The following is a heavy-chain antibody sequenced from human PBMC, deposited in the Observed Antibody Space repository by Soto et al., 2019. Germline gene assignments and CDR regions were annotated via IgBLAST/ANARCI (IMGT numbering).Heavy chain of an antibody. CDR1: GFTFSSYG. CDR3: AKDQTGLRGYSYGRPPHYGMDV. CDR2: ISYDGSNK. J-gene: IGHJ6*02. V-gene: IGHV3-30*18. D-gene: IGHD5-18*01. Sequence: GGSLRLSCAASGFTFSSYGMHWVRQAPGKGLEWVAVISYDGSNKYYADSVKGRFTISRDNSKNTLYLQMNSLRAEDTAVYYCAKDQTGLRGYSYGRPPHYGMDVWGQGTTVTVSS.